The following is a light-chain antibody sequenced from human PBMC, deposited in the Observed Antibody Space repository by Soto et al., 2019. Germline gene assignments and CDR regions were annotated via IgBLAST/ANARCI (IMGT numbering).Light chain of an antibody. J-gene: IGKJ2*01. CDR1: QSVSSSY. V-gene: IGKV3-20*01. Sequence: EIVLTQSPGTLSLSPGERATLSCRASQSVSSSYLAWYQQKPGQAPRLIIYGASDRATGIPDRFSGSGSGKAYPHTISRLAPEEFAVYYCQQYGSPPYTFGQWTQLEIK. CDR2: GAS. CDR3: QQYGSPPYT.